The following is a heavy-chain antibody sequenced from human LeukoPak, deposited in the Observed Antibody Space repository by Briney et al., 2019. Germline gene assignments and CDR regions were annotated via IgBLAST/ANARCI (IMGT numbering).Heavy chain of an antibody. CDR2: INHSGST. CDR3: ARRFSSITMIRGESWFDP. Sequence: SETLSLTCAVYGGSFSVYYWSWIRQPPGKGLEWIGEINHSGSTNYNPSLKSRVTISVDTSNNHFSLKLSSVTAADTAVYYCARRFSSITMIRGESWFDPWGQGTLVIVSS. V-gene: IGHV4-34*01. J-gene: IGHJ5*02. CDR1: GGSFSVYY. D-gene: IGHD3-10*01.